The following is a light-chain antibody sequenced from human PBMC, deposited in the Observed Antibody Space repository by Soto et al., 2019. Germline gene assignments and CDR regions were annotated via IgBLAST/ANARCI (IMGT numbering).Light chain of an antibody. CDR2: DAS. V-gene: IGKV3-11*01. CDR1: QSVSSY. Sequence: EIVLTQSPATLSLSPGERATLSCRASQSVSSYLAWYQQKPGQAPRLLIYDASNRAPGIPARFSGSGSGTDFPLTISSLEPEDFAVYYCQQRSNWPTFGQGTKVEIK. J-gene: IGKJ1*01. CDR3: QQRSNWPT.